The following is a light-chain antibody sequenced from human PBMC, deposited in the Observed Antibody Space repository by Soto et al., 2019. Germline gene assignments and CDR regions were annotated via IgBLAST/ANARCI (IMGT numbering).Light chain of an antibody. CDR1: RYVSSN. CDR2: GAS. V-gene: IGKV3-11*01. Sequence: EIVMTQSPATLSVSPGERATLSCRARRYVSSNLAWYQQKPGQAPRLLIYGASTRATGIPARFSGSGSGTDFTLTISSLEPEDFAVYYCQQRSNWPTFGQGTKVDIK. CDR3: QQRSNWPT. J-gene: IGKJ1*01.